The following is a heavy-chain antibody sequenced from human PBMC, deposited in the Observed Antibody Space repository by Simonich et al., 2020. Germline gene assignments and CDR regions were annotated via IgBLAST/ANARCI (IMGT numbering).Heavy chain of an antibody. Sequence: EVQLVESGGGLVQPGGSLRLSCAASGFTFSSYSMNWVRQAPGKGLEWVSYISSSSSTKYYADFVKGRFTITSDNAKNSLYLQMNSLRAEDTAVYYCARDSSYYAFDIWGQGTMVTVSS. D-gene: IGHD5-12*01. CDR2: ISSSSSTK. V-gene: IGHV3-48*01. CDR3: ARDSSYYAFDI. CDR1: GFTFSSYS. J-gene: IGHJ3*02.